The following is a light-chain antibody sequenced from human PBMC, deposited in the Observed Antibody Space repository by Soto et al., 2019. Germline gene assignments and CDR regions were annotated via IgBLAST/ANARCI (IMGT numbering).Light chain of an antibody. Sequence: DIQLTQSPSSLSASAGDRVTISCRASQDISNYLVWYQQKPGKAPNLLIYAASTLQSGVSSRFSGSGSGTEFILTISSLQPEDFATYYCQQFDSSPFTVGPGTKVDIK. CDR1: QDISNY. CDR2: AAS. CDR3: QQFDSSPFT. J-gene: IGKJ3*01. V-gene: IGKV1-9*01.